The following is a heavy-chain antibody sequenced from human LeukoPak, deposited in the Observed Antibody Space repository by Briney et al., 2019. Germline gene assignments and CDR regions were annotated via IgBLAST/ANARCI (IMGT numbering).Heavy chain of an antibody. V-gene: IGHV1-18*01. D-gene: IGHD3-10*01. CDR1: GYTFTSYG. Sequence: ASVKVSCKASGYTFTSYGISWVRQAPGQGLEWMGWISAYNGNTNYAQKLQGRVTMTTDTSTSTAYMELRSLRSDDTAVYYCARDGSGYSDYYYGTDVWGQGTTVTVSS. CDR2: ISAYNGNT. J-gene: IGHJ6*02. CDR3: ARDGSGYSDYYYGTDV.